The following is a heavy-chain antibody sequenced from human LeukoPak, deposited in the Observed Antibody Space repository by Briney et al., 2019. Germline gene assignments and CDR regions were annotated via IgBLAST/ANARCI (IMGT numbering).Heavy chain of an antibody. Sequence: PGGSLRLSCAASGFTFSSYGMHWVRQAPGKGLEWVAIIWYDGSNKYYADSVKGRFTISRDNSKNTLYLQMNSLRAEDTAVYYCARGTGELSLDYWGQGTLVTVSS. CDR3: ARGTGELSLDY. D-gene: IGHD3-16*02. J-gene: IGHJ4*02. CDR2: IWYDGSNK. CDR1: GFTFSSYG. V-gene: IGHV3-33*01.